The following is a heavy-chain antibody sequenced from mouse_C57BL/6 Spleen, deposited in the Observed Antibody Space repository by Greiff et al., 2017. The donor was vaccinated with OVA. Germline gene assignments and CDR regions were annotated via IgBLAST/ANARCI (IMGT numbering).Heavy chain of an antibody. J-gene: IGHJ2*01. CDR2: IDPSDSET. D-gene: IGHD2-3*01. CDR1: GYTFTSYW. V-gene: IGHV1-52*01. CDR3: ARVYDGYSNYFDY. Sequence: VQLQQPGAELVRPGSSVKLSCKASGYTFTSYWMHWVKQRPIQGLEWIGNIDPSDSETHYNQKFKDKATLTVDKSSSTAYMQLSSLTSEDSAVYYCARVYDGYSNYFDYWGQGTTLTVSS.